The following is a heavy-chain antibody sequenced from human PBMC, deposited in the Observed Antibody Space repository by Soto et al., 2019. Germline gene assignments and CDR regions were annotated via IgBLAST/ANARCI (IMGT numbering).Heavy chain of an antibody. D-gene: IGHD2-15*01. Sequence: QVQLVQSGTEVKKPGSSVKVSCKASGGSLSTNPISWVRQAPGQGLEWMGGTGPGTGPGNHTQKFQGRLTVTADETTSTVYMELTTLSSEDTAVYYCARRHSGGFFRIFDSWCKGTLVTVSS. V-gene: IGHV1-69*01. CDR3: ARRHSGGFFRIFDS. CDR1: GGSLSTNP. CDR2: TGPGTGPG. J-gene: IGHJ4*02.